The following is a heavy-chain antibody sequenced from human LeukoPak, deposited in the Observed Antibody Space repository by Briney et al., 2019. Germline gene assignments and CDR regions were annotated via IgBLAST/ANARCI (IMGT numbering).Heavy chain of an antibody. CDR3: AKDYYYDSSGYYYVGSDAFDI. CDR2: ISGSGGST. V-gene: IGHV3-23*01. CDR1: GFTFSSYA. Sequence: GGSLRLSCAASGFTFSSYAMSWVRQAPGKGLEWVSAISGSGGSTYYADSVKGRFTISRDNSENTLYLQMNSLRAEDTAVYYCAKDYYYDSSGYYYVGSDAFDIWGQGTMVTVSS. D-gene: IGHD3-22*01. J-gene: IGHJ3*02.